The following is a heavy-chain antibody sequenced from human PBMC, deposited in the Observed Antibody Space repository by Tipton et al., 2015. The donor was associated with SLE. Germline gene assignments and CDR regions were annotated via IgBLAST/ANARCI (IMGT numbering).Heavy chain of an antibody. D-gene: IGHD3-22*01. CDR3: ARESRYYESTSYSDAFDI. Sequence: LRLSCSVSGGSLSGHYWSWIRQTPGMRLEWIGYIYFSGSTNYNPSFSGRVTISLDRSTDQVSLHLDAVTAADTAVYYCARESRYYESTSYSDAFDIWGQGTVVTVSS. V-gene: IGHV4-59*11. CDR1: GGSLSGHY. J-gene: IGHJ3*02. CDR2: IYFSGST.